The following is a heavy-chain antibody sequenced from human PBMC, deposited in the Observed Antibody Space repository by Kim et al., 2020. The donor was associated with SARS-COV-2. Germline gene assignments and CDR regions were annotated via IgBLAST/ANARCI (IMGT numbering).Heavy chain of an antibody. D-gene: IGHD3-16*02. CDR3: ASKAYDYVWGSYRQPLDPDYYDMNV. J-gene: IGHJ6*02. CDR2: IIPIFGTA. CDR1: GGTFSSYA. Sequence: SVKVSCKASGGTFSSYAISWVRQAPGQGLEWMGGIIPIFGTANSAQKFQGRVTITADESTSTAYMQLSSLRTEDTAVYYCASKAYDYVWGSYRQPLDPDYYDMNVWGQGTTVTVS. V-gene: IGHV1-69*13.